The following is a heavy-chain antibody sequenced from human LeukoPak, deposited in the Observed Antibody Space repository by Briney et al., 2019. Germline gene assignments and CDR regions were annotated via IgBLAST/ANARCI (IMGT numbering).Heavy chain of an antibody. Sequence: GGSLRLSCAASGFTFSSYAMSWVRQAPGKGLEWVAAIAYDGSSPHHGDSVKGRFIISRDNSKSALYLQMNSLRVEDTGIYYCARVGGSNWHPLDYWGQGTLVTVSS. CDR2: IAYDGSSP. CDR3: ARVGGSNWHPLDY. D-gene: IGHD6-13*01. CDR1: GFTFSSYA. J-gene: IGHJ4*02. V-gene: IGHV3-30*03.